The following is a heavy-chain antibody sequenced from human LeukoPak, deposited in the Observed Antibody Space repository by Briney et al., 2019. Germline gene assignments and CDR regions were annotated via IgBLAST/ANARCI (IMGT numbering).Heavy chain of an antibody. Sequence: GGSLRLSCAASGFTVSSNYMSWVRQAPGKGLEWVSVIYSGGDTYYADSVKGRFTISRDTSKNTLNLQMNSLRAEDTAVYYCHLGYSSSWYTLDYWGQGTPVTVSS. V-gene: IGHV3-53*01. CDR2: IYSGGDT. CDR1: GFTVSSNY. D-gene: IGHD6-13*01. CDR3: HLGYSSSWYTLDY. J-gene: IGHJ4*02.